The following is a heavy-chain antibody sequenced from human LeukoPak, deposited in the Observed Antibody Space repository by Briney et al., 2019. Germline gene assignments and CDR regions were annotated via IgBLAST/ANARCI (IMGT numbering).Heavy chain of an antibody. CDR2: ISAYSGYT. CDR3: ARDPSCSSAACYNGIMDY. J-gene: IGHJ4*02. Sequence: GASVKVSCKAYGYTFSSYGVSWVRQAPGQGLEWMGYISAYSGYTTFAQKFQGRVTMTTDTSTDTAYMQLESLRSDDTAVYYCARDPSCSSAACYNGIMDYWGQGTLVTVSS. D-gene: IGHD2-2*02. CDR1: GYTFSSYG. V-gene: IGHV1-18*01.